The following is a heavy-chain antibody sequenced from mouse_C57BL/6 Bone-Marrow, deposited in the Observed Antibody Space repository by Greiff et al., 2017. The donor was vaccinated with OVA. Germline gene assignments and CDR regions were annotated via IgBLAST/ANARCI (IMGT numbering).Heavy chain of an antibody. V-gene: IGHV1-55*01. J-gene: IGHJ4*01. CDR1: GYTFNSYW. CDR3: TREAHSSYAMDY. Sequence: VQLQQSGAELVKPGASVKMSCKASGYTFNSYWITWVKQRPGQGLEWIGDIYPGSGGTNYTEKFQSKATLTVDTSSSTAYMQLSSLTSEDSAVYYCTREAHSSYAMDYWGQGTSVTVSS. D-gene: IGHD3-1*01. CDR2: IYPGSGGT.